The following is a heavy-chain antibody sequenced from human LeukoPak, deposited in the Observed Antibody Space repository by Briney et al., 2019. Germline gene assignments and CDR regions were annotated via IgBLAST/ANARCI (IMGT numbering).Heavy chain of an antibody. CDR2: IYHGGST. CDR3: ASTDYYGMDV. J-gene: IGHJ6*02. CDR1: GGSISSGGYS. V-gene: IGHV4-30-2*01. Sequence: SETLSLTCAVSGGSISSGGYSWSWIRQPPGKGLEWIGYIYHGGSTYYNPSLKSRVTISVDRSKNQFSLKLSSVTAADTAVYYCASTDYYGMDVWGQGTTVTVSS.